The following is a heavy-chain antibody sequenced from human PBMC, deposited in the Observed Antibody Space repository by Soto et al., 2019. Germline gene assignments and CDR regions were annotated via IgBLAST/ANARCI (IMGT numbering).Heavy chain of an antibody. CDR1: GYIFTSYW. J-gene: IGHJ4*02. CDR3: ARHRGIVGSLLIFDY. CDR2: IYPGDSDT. V-gene: IGHV5-51*01. D-gene: IGHD1-26*01. Sequence: GESLKISCKSSGYIFTSYWIGWVRQIPGKGLEWMGIIYPGDSDTRYSPSFQGQVTISVDKSIRTAYLEWTSLEASDTAMYYCARHRGIVGSLLIFDYWGQGTQVTVSS.